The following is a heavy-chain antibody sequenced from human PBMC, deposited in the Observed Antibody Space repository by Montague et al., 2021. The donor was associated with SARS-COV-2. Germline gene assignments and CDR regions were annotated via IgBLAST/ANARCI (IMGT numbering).Heavy chain of an antibody. CDR1: GDSISTDNW. CDR2: IYHTGST. J-gene: IGHJ4*02. Sequence: SETLSLTYVVSGDSISTDNWLTWVRPPPGKGLEWVGAIYHTGSTKYKPSLKSRVSMSADKSSNQFSLRLTSVTAADTAIYYCARKGSGRSDPAYWGQGTLVTVSS. CDR3: ARKGSGRSDPAY. D-gene: IGHD1-26*01. V-gene: IGHV4-4*02.